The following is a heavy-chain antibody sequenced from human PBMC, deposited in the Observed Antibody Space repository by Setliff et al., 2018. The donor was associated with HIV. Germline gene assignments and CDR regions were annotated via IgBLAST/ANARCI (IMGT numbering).Heavy chain of an antibody. CDR2: IYTSGNSRYT. Sequence: SETLSLTCTVSGASVTNVLYYWSWLRQPAGKGLEWIGHIYTSGNSRYTNYNSSFESRDAISLDTSSNQFSLKLSSVTAADTAVYHCAREREAWSAYDSWGQGTLVTVSS. J-gene: IGHJ5*02. V-gene: IGHV4-61*09. D-gene: IGHD3-3*01. CDR3: AREREAWSAYDS. CDR1: GASVTNVLYY.